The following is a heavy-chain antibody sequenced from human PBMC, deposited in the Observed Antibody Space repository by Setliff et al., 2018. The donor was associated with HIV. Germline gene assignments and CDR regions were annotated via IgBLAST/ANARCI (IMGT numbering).Heavy chain of an antibody. V-gene: IGHV1-2*06. CDR1: GYTFTGYY. CDR2: LNPKTGVA. Sequence: ASVKVSCKASGYTFTGYYLHWVRQAPGQGLQWMGRLNPKTGVAHFAQTVQGRVTMTRDTSISTAYLELSRLRSDDTAVYYCARGPLIVGATPADYWGQGTLVTVSS. CDR3: ARGPLIVGATPADY. D-gene: IGHD1-26*01. J-gene: IGHJ4*02.